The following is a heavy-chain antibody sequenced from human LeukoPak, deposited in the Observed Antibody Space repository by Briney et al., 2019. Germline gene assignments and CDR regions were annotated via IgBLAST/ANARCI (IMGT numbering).Heavy chain of an antibody. Sequence: PPGGSLRLSCAASGFTFITYAMSWVRQAPGKGLEWVSAISGSGGSTYYADSVKGRFTISRDNSKNTLYLQMNSLRAEDTAVYYCAKEVAPYGGSPYFDYWGQGTLVTVSS. CDR2: ISGSGGST. V-gene: IGHV3-23*01. CDR3: AKEVAPYGGSPYFDY. J-gene: IGHJ4*02. D-gene: IGHD5-12*01. CDR1: GFTFITYA.